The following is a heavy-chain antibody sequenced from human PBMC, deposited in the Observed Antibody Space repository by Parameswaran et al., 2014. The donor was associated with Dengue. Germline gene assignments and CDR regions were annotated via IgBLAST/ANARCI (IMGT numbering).Heavy chain of an antibody. CDR2: ISASGNTI. D-gene: IGHD3-10*01. J-gene: IGHJ3*02. CDR3: VRGLWFGAMDI. Sequence: VRQAPGKGLEWVSYISASGNTIYYADSVKGRFTISRDNGKNSLYLQMNSLRVEDAAVYYCVRGLWFGAMDIWGQGTMVTVSS. V-gene: IGHV3-48*03.